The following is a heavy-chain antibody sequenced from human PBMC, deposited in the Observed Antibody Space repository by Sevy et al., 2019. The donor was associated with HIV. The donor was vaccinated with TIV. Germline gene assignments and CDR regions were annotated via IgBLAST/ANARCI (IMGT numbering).Heavy chain of an antibody. CDR2: ISSSSTI. CDR3: ARDLGYYYDRSGYYGPYDY. V-gene: IGHV3-48*02. D-gene: IGHD3-22*01. CDR1: GFTFSTYS. J-gene: IGHJ4*02. Sequence: GSLRLSCAASGFTFSTYSMNWVRQAPGKGLEWVSYISSSSTIYYADSVKGRFTISRDNAKNSLYLQMNSLRDEDTAVYYCARDLGYYYDRSGYYGPYDYWGQGTLVTVSS.